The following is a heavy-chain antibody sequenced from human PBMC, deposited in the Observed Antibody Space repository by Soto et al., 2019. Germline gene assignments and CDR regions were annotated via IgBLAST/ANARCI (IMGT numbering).Heavy chain of an antibody. CDR1: GGTFSSYA. D-gene: IGHD3-22*01. J-gene: IGHJ3*02. CDR3: ARDYEYYDSSPNANDAFDI. Sequence: GASVKVSCKASGGTFSSYAISWVRQAPGQGLEWMGGIIPIFGTANYAQKFQGRVTITADESTSTAYVELSSLRSEDTAVYYCARDYEYYDSSPNANDAFDIWGQGTMVTVSS. V-gene: IGHV1-69*13. CDR2: IIPIFGTA.